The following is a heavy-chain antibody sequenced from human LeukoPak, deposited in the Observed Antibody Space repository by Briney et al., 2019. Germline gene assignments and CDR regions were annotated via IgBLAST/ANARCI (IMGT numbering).Heavy chain of an antibody. D-gene: IGHD6-13*01. J-gene: IGHJ3*01. CDR3: AKARIAAAGTGAFDV. CDR2: FSATDGSA. CDR1: GFTVSSHG. V-gene: IGHV3-23*01. Sequence: GGSLRLSCAASGFTVSSHGMTWVRQAPGKGLEWVSAFSATDGSAQYAESVKGRFTISRDNSKNSLYLQMNSLRDEDTAVYYCAKARIAAAGTGAFDVWGQGTRVTVSS.